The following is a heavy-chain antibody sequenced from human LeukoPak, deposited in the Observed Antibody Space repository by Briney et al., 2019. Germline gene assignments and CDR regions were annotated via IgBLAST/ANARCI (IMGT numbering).Heavy chain of an antibody. J-gene: IGHJ4*02. V-gene: IGHV3-23*01. Sequence: PGGSLRLSCAASGFTFSSYAMSWVRQAPGKGLEWVSAISGSGGSTYYADSVKGRFTISRDNSKNTLYLQMNSLRAEDTAVYYCARAHSGSYYGYYFDYWGQGTLVTVSS. CDR3: ARAHSGSYYGYYFDY. D-gene: IGHD1-26*01. CDR2: ISGSGGST. CDR1: GFTFSSYA.